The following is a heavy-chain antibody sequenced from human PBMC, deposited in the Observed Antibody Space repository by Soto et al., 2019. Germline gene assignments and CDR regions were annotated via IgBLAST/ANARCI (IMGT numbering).Heavy chain of an antibody. CDR2: INPKSGVT. CDR3: ARGVSGWSPFDV. J-gene: IGHJ4*02. V-gene: IGHV1-2*04. Sequence: QVQLVQSGAELKKPGASVKVSCKASGYTFTDYYVHWLRQAPGQGLEWMGWINPKSGVTHYAQKFQGWVTLTRDTSVSTAYMELNRLKSDDTDVFFCARGVSGWSPFDVWGQGTLVTVSS. CDR1: GYTFTDYY. D-gene: IGHD6-19*01.